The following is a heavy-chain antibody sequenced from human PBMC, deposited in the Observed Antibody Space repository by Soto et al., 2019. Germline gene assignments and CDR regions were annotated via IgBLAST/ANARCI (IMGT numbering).Heavy chain of an antibody. Sequence: GGSLRLSCAASGLTFNKYGMQWVRQAPGKGLEWVAVISYDGTTKYHADSVKGRFTISRDNAKNTLFLQMDSLRAEDTAVYYCAKGGLWGAYYFDYWGQGIPVTVSS. CDR1: GLTFNKYG. CDR2: ISYDGTTK. J-gene: IGHJ4*02. CDR3: AKGGLWGAYYFDY. V-gene: IGHV3-30*18. D-gene: IGHD3-16*01.